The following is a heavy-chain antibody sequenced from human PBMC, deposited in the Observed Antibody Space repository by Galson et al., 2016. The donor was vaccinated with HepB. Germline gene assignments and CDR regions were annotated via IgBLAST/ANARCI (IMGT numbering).Heavy chain of an antibody. CDR3: ARLGVVFWSGYYYGYYFDY. CDR1: GYSFTSYW. D-gene: IGHD3-3*01. Sequence: QSGAEVKKPGESLKISCKGSGYSFTSYWIGWVRQMPGKGLEWMGIIYPGDSDTRYSPSFQGQVTISADKSISTAYLHWSSLKASDTALYYCARLGVVFWSGYYYGYYFDYWGQGTLVTVSS. V-gene: IGHV5-51*01. J-gene: IGHJ4*02. CDR2: IYPGDSDT.